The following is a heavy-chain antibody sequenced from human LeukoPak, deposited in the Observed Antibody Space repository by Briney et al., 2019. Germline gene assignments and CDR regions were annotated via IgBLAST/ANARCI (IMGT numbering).Heavy chain of an antibody. J-gene: IGHJ6*03. D-gene: IGHD5-24*01. CDR2: ISTSSSYI. CDR3: ARDFWAGYNVSPVGYYYMDV. V-gene: IGHV3-21*01. Sequence: GGSLRLSCAASGFTFSSYSINWVRQAPGKGLEWVSFISTSSSYIYYADSAKGRFTISRDNAKKSLYLQMNSLRAEDTAVYYCARDFWAGYNVSPVGYYYMDVWGKGTTVTISS. CDR1: GFTFSSYS.